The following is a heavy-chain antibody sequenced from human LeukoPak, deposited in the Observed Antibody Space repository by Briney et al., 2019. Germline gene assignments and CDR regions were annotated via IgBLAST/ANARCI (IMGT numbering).Heavy chain of an antibody. CDR1: GFTFDDYA. V-gene: IGHV3-9*01. J-gene: IGHJ3*02. CDR2: ISWNSANI. Sequence: GGSLRLPCAASGFTFDDYAMHWVRQAPGKGLEWVSFISWNSANIDYADSVKGRFTISRDNAKNSLFLQMDSLRVEDTALYYCVKDSSSGSFSEGADAFDIWGQGTMVSVSS. CDR3: VKDSSSGSFSEGADAFDI. D-gene: IGHD1-26*01.